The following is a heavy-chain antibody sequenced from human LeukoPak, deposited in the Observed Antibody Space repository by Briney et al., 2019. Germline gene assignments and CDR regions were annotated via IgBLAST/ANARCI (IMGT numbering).Heavy chain of an antibody. V-gene: IGHV3-33*01. CDR2: IWYDGINK. CDR1: GFTFNTYA. CDR3: AREGSSGWYAGY. D-gene: IGHD6-19*01. J-gene: IGHJ4*02. Sequence: GSLRLSCAASGFTFNTYAMHWVRQAPGKGLEWVAVIWYDGINKYYADSMKGRFTISRDNSKNTLYLQMNSLRAEDTAVYYCAREGSSGWYAGYWGQGTLVTVSS.